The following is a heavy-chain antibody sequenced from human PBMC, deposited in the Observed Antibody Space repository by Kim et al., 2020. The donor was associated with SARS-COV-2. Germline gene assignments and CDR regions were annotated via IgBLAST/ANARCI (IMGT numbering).Heavy chain of an antibody. Sequence: GGSLRLSCAAYGFTFSSYWMHWVRQPPGKGLVWVSRINSDGSITSYADSVKGRFTISRDNAKNTLYLQMNSLRAEDTAVYQCARRYFSGSYYYFDYWGQG. J-gene: IGHJ4*02. CDR1: GFTFSSYW. CDR3: ARRYFSGSYYYFDY. D-gene: IGHD3-10*01. CDR2: INSDGSIT. V-gene: IGHV3-74*01.